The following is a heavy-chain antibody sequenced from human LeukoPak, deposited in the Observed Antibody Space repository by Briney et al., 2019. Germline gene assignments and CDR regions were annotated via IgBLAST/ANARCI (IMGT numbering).Heavy chain of an antibody. CDR1: GGSISSYY. Sequence: SETLSLTCTVSGGSISSYYWSWIRQPPGKGLEWIGYIYYSGSTNYNPSLKSRVTISVDTSKNQFSLKLSSVTAADTAVYYCARGPLGGYVDYWGQGTLVTVSS. J-gene: IGHJ4*02. V-gene: IGHV4-59*01. CDR3: ARGPLGGYVDY. CDR2: IYYSGST. D-gene: IGHD2-15*01.